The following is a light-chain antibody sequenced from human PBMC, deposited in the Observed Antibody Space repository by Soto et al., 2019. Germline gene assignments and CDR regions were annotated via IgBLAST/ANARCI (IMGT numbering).Light chain of an antibody. CDR2: GAS. V-gene: IGKV3-11*01. Sequence: DIVLTQAPDILSLSPGERATLSCRASQSVDNYLAWYQQKSGQAPRLLIYGASQRATGIPARFTASGSGTDFTLTISSLEPEDYAIYYCQQHSKWPPTFGQGTKVEIK. CDR3: QQHSKWPPT. J-gene: IGKJ1*01. CDR1: QSVDNY.